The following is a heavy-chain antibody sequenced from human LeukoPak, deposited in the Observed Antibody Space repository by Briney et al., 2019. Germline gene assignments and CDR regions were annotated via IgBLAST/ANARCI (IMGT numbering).Heavy chain of an antibody. CDR2: TDSDGKII. CDR3: VGGLGDY. D-gene: IGHD1-26*01. Sequence: GGSLRLSCAASGFIFTNYWMHWVRQAPGKGLVWVARTDSDGKIITYADSVKGRFTISRDNAKNTLYLQMSSLRVDDTAVYYCVGGLGDYWGQGTLVTVSS. CDR1: GFIFTNYW. V-gene: IGHV3-74*01. J-gene: IGHJ4*02.